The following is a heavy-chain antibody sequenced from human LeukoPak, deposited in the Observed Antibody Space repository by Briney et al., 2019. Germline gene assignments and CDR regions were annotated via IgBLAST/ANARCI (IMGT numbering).Heavy chain of an antibody. J-gene: IGHJ4*02. V-gene: IGHV3-21*01. CDR2: ISTRSTYI. Sequence: GGSLRLSCAASGFTFSSYSMNWVRQAPGKGLEWVSSISTRSTYIYYADSVKGRFTISRDNAKNSLYLQMNSLRAEDTAVYYCARDPPFIIGTTFFDYWGQGTLVTVSS. D-gene: IGHD1-20*01. CDR1: GFTFSSYS. CDR3: ARDPPFIIGTTFFDY.